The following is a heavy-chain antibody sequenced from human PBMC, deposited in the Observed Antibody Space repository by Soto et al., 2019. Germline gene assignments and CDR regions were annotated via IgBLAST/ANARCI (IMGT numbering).Heavy chain of an antibody. D-gene: IGHD1-20*01. J-gene: IGHJ4*02. Sequence: GGSLRLSCAASGFTFSSYSMNWVRQAPGKGLEWVSYISSSSSTIYYADSVKGRFTISRVNAKNSLYLQMNSLRAEDTAVYYCARVGITGTIDYWGQGTLVTVSS. V-gene: IGHV3-48*04. CDR2: ISSSSSTI. CDR1: GFTFSSYS. CDR3: ARVGITGTIDY.